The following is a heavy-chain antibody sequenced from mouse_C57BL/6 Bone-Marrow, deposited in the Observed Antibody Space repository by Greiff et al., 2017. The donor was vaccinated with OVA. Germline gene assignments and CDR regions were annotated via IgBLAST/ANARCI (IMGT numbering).Heavy chain of an antibody. Sequence: EVQLVESGPGLVKPSQSLSLTCSVTGYSITSGYYWNWIRQFPGNKLEWMGYISYDGSNNYNPSLKNRISITRDTSKNQFFLKLNSVTTEDTATYYCARSYGNYGGFAYWGQGTLVTVSA. J-gene: IGHJ3*01. V-gene: IGHV3-6*01. D-gene: IGHD2-1*01. CDR2: ISYDGSN. CDR3: ARSYGNYGGFAY. CDR1: GYSITSGYY.